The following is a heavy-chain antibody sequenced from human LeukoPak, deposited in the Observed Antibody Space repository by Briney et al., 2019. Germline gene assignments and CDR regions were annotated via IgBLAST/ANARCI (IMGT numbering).Heavy chain of an antibody. Sequence: GASVKVSCKASGYTFTSYGISWVRQAPGQGLEWMGWISAYNGNTHYAQKLQGRVTMTTDTSTSTAYMELRSLRSDDTAVYYCARKWIVGATFGFDPWGQGTLVTVSS. D-gene: IGHD1-26*01. CDR1: GYTFTSYG. CDR2: ISAYNGNT. J-gene: IGHJ5*02. V-gene: IGHV1-18*01. CDR3: ARKWIVGATFGFDP.